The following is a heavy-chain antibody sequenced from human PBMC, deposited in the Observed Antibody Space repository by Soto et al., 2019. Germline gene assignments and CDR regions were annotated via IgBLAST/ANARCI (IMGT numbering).Heavy chain of an antibody. D-gene: IGHD2-8*01. Sequence: QITLKESGPTLVKPTQTLTLTCTFSGFSLTTSGVGVGWIRQPPGKALEWLALIYWDDDKRYSPTLKSRLSITTDTSQNQVVLTMTNMDPVDTATYYWELNDYCTNGVCQLGDGMNVWGPGTTVTVS. J-gene: IGHJ6*02. CDR3: ELNDYCTNGVCQLGDGMNV. CDR1: GFSLTTSGVG. CDR2: IYWDDDK. V-gene: IGHV2-5*02.